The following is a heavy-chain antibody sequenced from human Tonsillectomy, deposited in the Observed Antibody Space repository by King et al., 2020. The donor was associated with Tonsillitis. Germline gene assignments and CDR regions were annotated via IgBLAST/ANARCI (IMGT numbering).Heavy chain of an antibody. Sequence: QLVQSGAEVKKTGASVKVSCKVSGYTLTELSMHWVRQAPGKGLEWMGGVDPEDGETIYAQKFQGRVTMTEDTSTDTAYMELSSLRSEDTALYYCATDVIAVACLYFQHWGQGTLVTVSS. J-gene: IGHJ1*01. D-gene: IGHD6-19*01. CDR2: VDPEDGET. V-gene: IGHV1-24*01. CDR3: ATDVIAVACLYFQH. CDR1: GYTLTELS.